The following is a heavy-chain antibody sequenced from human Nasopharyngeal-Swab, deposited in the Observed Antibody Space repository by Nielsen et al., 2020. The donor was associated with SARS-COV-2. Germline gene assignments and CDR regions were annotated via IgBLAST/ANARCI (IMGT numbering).Heavy chain of an antibody. V-gene: IGHV1-2*04. J-gene: IGHJ4*02. D-gene: IGHD6-19*01. CDR3: ARFAYGSSGWYVDY. CDR2: INPNSGGT. CDR1: GYTFTDYY. Sequence: ASVKVSCKASGYTFTDYYIHWVRQAPGQGLEWMGWINPNSGGTNYAQKFQGWVTMTRDTSISTAYMELSRLRSDDTAVYYCARFAYGSSGWYVDYWGQGTLVTVSS.